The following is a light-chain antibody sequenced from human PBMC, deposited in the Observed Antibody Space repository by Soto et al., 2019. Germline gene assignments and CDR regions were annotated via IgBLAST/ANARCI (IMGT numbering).Light chain of an antibody. CDR3: LQYNIWPRT. Sequence: EIVMTQSPATLSVSPGERATLSCRASQSVSSYLAWYQQKPGQAPRLLISGASTRATGIPARFSGSGSGTDFTLTISSLQSEDFALYYCLQYNIWPRTFGQGTKV. CDR1: QSVSSY. J-gene: IGKJ1*01. CDR2: GAS. V-gene: IGKV3-15*01.